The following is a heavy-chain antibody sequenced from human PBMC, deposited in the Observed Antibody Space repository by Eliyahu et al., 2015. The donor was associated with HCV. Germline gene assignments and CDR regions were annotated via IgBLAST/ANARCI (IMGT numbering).Heavy chain of an antibody. CDR3: ARGDMTTDI. V-gene: IGHV4-59*01. CDR2: IYYSGST. J-gene: IGHJ4*02. Sequence: QVQLQESGPGLVKPSETLSLTCTVSGGSISSYYWSWIRQPPGKGLEWIGYIYYSGSTNYNPSLKSRVTISVDTSKNQFSLKLSSVTAADTAVYYCARGDMTTDIWGQGTLVTVSS. CDR1: GGSISSYY. D-gene: IGHD4-17*01.